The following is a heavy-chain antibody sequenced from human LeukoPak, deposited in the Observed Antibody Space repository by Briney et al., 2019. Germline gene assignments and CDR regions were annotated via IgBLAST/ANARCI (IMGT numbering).Heavy chain of an antibody. CDR2: IHSGGST. D-gene: IGHD5-18*01. V-gene: IGHV3-66*02. CDR1: GFSFGDHA. CDR3: ARDKKRNSYGHNYYGMDV. J-gene: IGHJ6*02. Sequence: GGSLRLSCTVSGFSFGDHAMSWVRQAPGKGLEWVSVIHSGGSTYYADSVKGRFTISRDTSKNMLYLQMNSRRPEDTALYYCARDKKRNSYGHNYYGMDVWGQGTTVTVSS.